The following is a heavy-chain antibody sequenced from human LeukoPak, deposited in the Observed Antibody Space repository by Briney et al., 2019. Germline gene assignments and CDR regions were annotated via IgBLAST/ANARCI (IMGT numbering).Heavy chain of an antibody. CDR1: GFTFSSYA. Sequence: GGSLRLSCAASGFTFSSYAMSWVRQAPGKGLEWVSSISSSSSYIYYADSVKGRFTISRDNAKNSLYLQMNSLRAEDTAVYYCAREGSSSWYDYWGQGTLVTVSS. V-gene: IGHV3-21*01. D-gene: IGHD6-13*01. J-gene: IGHJ4*02. CDR3: AREGSSSWYDY. CDR2: ISSSSSYI.